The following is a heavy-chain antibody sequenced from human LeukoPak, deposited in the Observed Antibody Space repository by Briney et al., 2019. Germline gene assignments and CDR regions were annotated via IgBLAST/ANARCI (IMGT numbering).Heavy chain of an antibody. CDR3: LVVVVAATHYFDY. Sequence: SETLSLTCTVFGGSISSTTYYWGWIRQPPGKGLTWIGSIYSGGSTYYNPSLKSRVTISVDTSNDQFSLRLSSVTAADTAVYYCLVVVVAATHYFDYWGQGTLVTVSS. J-gene: IGHJ4*02. CDR1: GGSISSTTYY. CDR2: IYSGGST. V-gene: IGHV4-39*01. D-gene: IGHD2-15*01.